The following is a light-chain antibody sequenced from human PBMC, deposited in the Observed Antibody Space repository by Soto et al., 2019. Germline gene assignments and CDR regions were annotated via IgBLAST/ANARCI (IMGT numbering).Light chain of an antibody. CDR3: AAWDSSQSFVL. CDR2: DDN. CDR1: SSNIGKNY. Sequence: QSVLTQPPSVSAAPGETVTISCSGSSSNIGKNYVSWYQQFPRTAPRLLIYDDNKRPSGIPDRFSGSKSGTSATLGITGLQTGDEAEYYCAAWDSSQSFVLFGGGTKLTVL. J-gene: IGLJ2*01. V-gene: IGLV1-51*01.